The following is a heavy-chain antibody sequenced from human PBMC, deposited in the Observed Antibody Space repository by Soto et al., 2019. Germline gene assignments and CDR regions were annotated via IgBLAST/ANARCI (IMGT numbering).Heavy chain of an antibody. D-gene: IGHD6-19*01. Sequence: QVQLVQSGAEVKKPGSSVKVSCKASGGTFSSYAISWVRQAPGQGPEWMGGIIPIFGTANYAQKFQGRVTITADESTSRAYMELSRLRPKDTAVYYCASRVAGIPKDAFDIWGQGTMVTVSS. J-gene: IGHJ3*02. CDR2: IIPIFGTA. CDR1: GGTFSSYA. CDR3: ASRVAGIPKDAFDI. V-gene: IGHV1-69*01.